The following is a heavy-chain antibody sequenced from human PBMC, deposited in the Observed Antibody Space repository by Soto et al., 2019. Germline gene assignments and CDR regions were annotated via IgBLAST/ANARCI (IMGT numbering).Heavy chain of an antibody. D-gene: IGHD6-13*01. V-gene: IGHV3-33*01. CDR3: ARDQGRATADGPLGNGLDV. J-gene: IGHJ6*02. CDR2: IWFDASHE. Sequence: QVHLVESGEGVVQPGTSLRLSCAASGFSFRDYGMHWVRQAPGKGLEWLTIIWFDASHEYYADSVKGRFTISRDNSNNTLYLQLNSLTADDTAVYFCARDQGRATADGPLGNGLDVWGQGTAVTVSS. CDR1: GFSFRDYG.